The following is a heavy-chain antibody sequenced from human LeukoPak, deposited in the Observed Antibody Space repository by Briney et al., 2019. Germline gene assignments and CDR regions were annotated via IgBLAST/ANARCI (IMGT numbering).Heavy chain of an antibody. Sequence: SETLSLTCTVSGGSISSYYWSWIRQPPGKGLEWIGYIYYSGSTNYNPSLKSRVTISVDTSKNQFSLKLSSVTAADTAVYYCARRGSGWYEGAFDIWGQGTMVTVSS. CDR1: GGSISSYY. J-gene: IGHJ3*02. D-gene: IGHD6-19*01. V-gene: IGHV4-59*08. CDR3: ARRGSGWYEGAFDI. CDR2: IYYSGST.